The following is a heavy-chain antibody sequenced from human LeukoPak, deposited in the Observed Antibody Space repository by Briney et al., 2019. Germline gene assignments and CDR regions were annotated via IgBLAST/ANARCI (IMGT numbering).Heavy chain of an antibody. CDR3: ARGDPYYYDSSGYYWYYYYYGMDV. D-gene: IGHD3-22*01. J-gene: IGHJ6*02. CDR1: GYTFTSYG. V-gene: IGHV1-18*01. Sequence: ASVKVSCKASGYTFTSYGISWVRQAPGQGLEWMGWISAYNGNTNYAQKLQGRVTMTIDTSTSTAYMELRSLRSDDTAVYYCARGDPYYYDSSGYYWYYYYYGMDVWGQGTTVTVSS. CDR2: ISAYNGNT.